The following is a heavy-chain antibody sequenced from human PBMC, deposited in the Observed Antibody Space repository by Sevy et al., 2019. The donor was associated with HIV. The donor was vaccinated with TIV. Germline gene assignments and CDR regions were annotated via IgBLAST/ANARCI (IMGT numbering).Heavy chain of an antibody. CDR2: ISSHSGYI. CDR3: TREASAAGTSFGLDV. CDR1: GFNFNKHF. Sequence: GGSLRLSCVGSGFNFNKHFMVWVRQAPGRGLQWVSSISSHSGYIFYSDSVRGRFTISRDNAKNSLFLEMNNLGVEDTAVYYCTREASAAGTSFGLDVWGQGTTVTVSS. J-gene: IGHJ6*02. V-gene: IGHV3-21*01. D-gene: IGHD6-13*01.